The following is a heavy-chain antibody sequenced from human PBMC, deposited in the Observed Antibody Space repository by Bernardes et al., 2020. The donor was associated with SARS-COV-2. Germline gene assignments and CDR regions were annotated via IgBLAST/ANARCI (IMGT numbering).Heavy chain of an antibody. D-gene: IGHD2-15*01. Sequence: SETLSLSYGVYGGSFSGCYWSWIRQPPGKGLEWIGEINHSGSTNYNPSLKSRVTISVDTSKNQFSLKLSSVTAADTAVYYCARGRSGGIVVVVAATRGSYVFDYWGQGTLVTVAS. J-gene: IGHJ4*02. CDR1: GGSFSGCY. CDR2: INHSGST. V-gene: IGHV4-34*01. CDR3: ARGRSGGIVVVVAATRGSYVFDY.